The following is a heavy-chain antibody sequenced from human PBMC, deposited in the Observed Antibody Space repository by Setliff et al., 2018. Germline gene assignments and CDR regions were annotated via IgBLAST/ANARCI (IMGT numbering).Heavy chain of an antibody. V-gene: IGHV4-61*09. CDR3: ARGRNIAARLLDS. CDR1: GDSISSRRNY. D-gene: IGHD6-6*01. J-gene: IGHJ4*02. CDR2: IYTSWST. Sequence: PSETLSLTCTVSGDSISSRRNYWGWMRQPAGKGLEWIGQIYTSWSTNYNPPLKSRVTISLDTSRDQFSLKLISMSAADTAVYYCARGRNIAARLLDSWGQGTLVTVSS.